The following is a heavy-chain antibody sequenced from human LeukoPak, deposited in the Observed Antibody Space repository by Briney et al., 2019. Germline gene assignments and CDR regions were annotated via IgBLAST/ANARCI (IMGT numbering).Heavy chain of an antibody. J-gene: IGHJ4*02. CDR1: GGSIRNSNHY. Sequence: ETLSLTCTVSGGSIRNSNHYWGWVRQPPGKGLEWLGTIYYSGNTYYSPSLKGRVTISVDTSKNQFSLRLSSVTAADTAVYFCMRHEEEDGYNAKPFDSWGQGTLVTVSS. CDR3: MRHEEEDGYNAKPFDS. V-gene: IGHV4-39*01. CDR2: IYYSGNT. D-gene: IGHD5-24*01.